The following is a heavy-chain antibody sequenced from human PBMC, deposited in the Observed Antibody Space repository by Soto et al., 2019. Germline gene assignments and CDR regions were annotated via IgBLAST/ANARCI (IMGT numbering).Heavy chain of an antibody. V-gene: IGHV1-69*02. CDR3: ARATQDIVVVPAADYYYYYYMDV. CDR1: GGTFSSYT. CDR2: IIPILGIA. D-gene: IGHD2-2*01. J-gene: IGHJ6*03. Sequence: QVQLVQSGAEVKKPGSSVKVSCKASGGTFSSYTISWVRQAPGQGLEWMGRIIPILGIANYAQKFQGRVTITADKSTSTAYMELSSLRSEDTAVYSCARATQDIVVVPAADYYYYYYMDVWGKGTTVTVSS.